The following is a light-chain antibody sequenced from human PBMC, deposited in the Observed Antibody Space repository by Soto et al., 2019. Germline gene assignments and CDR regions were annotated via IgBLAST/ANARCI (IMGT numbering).Light chain of an antibody. Sequence: EIVLTQSPATLSLSPGERATLSCRASQSVSSYLAWYQQKPGQAPRLLIYDASNRATGIPARFSGSGSGTDFTLTISSLEPEDFAVYYCQQRSNWPANTFGQRTRLDTK. CDR2: DAS. CDR1: QSVSSY. J-gene: IGKJ5*01. V-gene: IGKV3-11*01. CDR3: QQRSNWPANT.